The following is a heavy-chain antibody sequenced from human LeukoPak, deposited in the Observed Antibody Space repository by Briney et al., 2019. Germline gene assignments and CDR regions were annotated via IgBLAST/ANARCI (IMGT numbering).Heavy chain of an antibody. V-gene: IGHV3-43*02. CDR2: INENGDIA. Sequence: PGGSLRLSCAASGFTFDDYAMHWVRQGPGKSLEWVSLINENGDIAYYGDSVRGRFTVSRDNAKNSLYLQMNSLTTEDTALYYCAKARWEPNFYYWGQGTLGTVSS. J-gene: IGHJ4*02. D-gene: IGHD1-26*01. CDR3: AKARWEPNFYY. CDR1: GFTFDDYA.